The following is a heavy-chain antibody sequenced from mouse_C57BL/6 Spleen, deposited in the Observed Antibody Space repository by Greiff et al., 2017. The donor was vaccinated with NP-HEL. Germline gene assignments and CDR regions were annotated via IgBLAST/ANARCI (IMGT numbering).Heavy chain of an antibody. CDR3: ARLTGTGAMDY. V-gene: IGHV7-3*01. CDR1: GFTFTDYY. J-gene: IGHJ4*01. D-gene: IGHD4-1*01. Sequence: EVKVVESGGGLVQPGGSLSLSCAASGFTFTDYYMSWVRQPPGKALEWLGFIRNKANGYTTEYSASVKGRFTISRDNSQSILYLQMNALRAEDSATYYCARLTGTGAMDYWGQGTSVTVSS. CDR2: IRNKANGYTT.